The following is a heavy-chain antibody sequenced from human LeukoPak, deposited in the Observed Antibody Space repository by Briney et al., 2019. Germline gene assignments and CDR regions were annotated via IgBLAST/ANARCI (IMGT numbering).Heavy chain of an antibody. V-gene: IGHV4-59*11. D-gene: IGHD1-26*01. CDR1: GGSISSHY. J-gene: IGHJ3*02. CDR2: IYYSGST. CDR3: ARYSGSHYGGDVFDI. Sequence: SETLSLTCTVSGGSISSHYWSWIRQPPGEGLEWIGCIYYSGSTNYNPSLKSRVTISVDTSKNQFSLKLSSVTAAYTAVYYCARYSGSHYGGDVFDIWGQGTMLTVSS.